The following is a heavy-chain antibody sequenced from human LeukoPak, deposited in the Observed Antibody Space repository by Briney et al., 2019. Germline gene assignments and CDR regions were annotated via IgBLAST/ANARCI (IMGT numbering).Heavy chain of an antibody. D-gene: IGHD3-9*01. J-gene: IGHJ3*02. Sequence: SETLSLTCTVSSASITSYYWSWIRQPPGKGLEWIGQIYYSGSTNYNPSLKSRVTISVDTSKNQFSLKLSSVTAADTAVYYCARDRRADILTGYSDGFDIWGQGTMVTVSS. CDR2: IYYSGST. V-gene: IGHV4-59*12. CDR1: SASITSYY. CDR3: ARDRRADILTGYSDGFDI.